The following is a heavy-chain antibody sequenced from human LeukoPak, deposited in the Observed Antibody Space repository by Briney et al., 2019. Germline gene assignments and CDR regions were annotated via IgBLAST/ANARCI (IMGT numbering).Heavy chain of an antibody. D-gene: IGHD2-15*01. CDR3: AKDRSSGGSCYNY. CDR2: ISGSGGST. Sequence: GGSLRLSCAASGFSFSSFCMTWVRQAPGKGLEWVSVISGSGGSTYYADSVKGRFTISRDNSKNMLYLQMNSLRAEDTAVYYCAKDRSSGGSCYNYWGQGTLVTVSS. J-gene: IGHJ4*02. CDR1: GFSFSSFC. V-gene: IGHV3-23*01.